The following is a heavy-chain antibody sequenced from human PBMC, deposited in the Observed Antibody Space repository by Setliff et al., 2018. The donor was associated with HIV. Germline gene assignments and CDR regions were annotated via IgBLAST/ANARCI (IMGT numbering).Heavy chain of an antibody. J-gene: IGHJ6*03. V-gene: IGHV4-39*06. Sequence: SETLSLTCTVSGGSISTSGPGYYWGWVRQPPGGGLEWIGSSYYSGSTYYNPSLKSRVTISVDTSKNQFALKLSSVTATDTAVYYCNISYYYYMDVWGKGTTVTVSS. CDR3: NISYYYYMDV. CDR1: GGSISTSGPGYY. CDR2: SYYSGST.